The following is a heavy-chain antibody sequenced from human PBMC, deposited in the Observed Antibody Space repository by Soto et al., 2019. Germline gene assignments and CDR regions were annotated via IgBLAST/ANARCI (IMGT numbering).Heavy chain of an antibody. J-gene: IGHJ6*02. V-gene: IGHV3-74*01. Sequence: GGSLRLSSAASGFPFSTYLMHWVRQAPGKGLVWVSRIKSDGSSTTYADSVKGRFTISRDNAKNTLFLYMNSLRAEDTAVYYCAGHGSVAAAVYYGVDVWGQGTTVTVSS. CDR3: AGHGSVAAAVYYGVDV. CDR1: GFPFSTYL. CDR2: IKSDGSST. D-gene: IGHD6-25*01.